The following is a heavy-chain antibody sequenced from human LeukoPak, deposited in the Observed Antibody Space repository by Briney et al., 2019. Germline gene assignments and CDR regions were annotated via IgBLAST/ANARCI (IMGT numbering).Heavy chain of an antibody. CDR1: GFTFSSYD. J-gene: IGHJ3*02. Sequence: QTGGSLRLSCAASGFTFSSYDMSWVRQAPGKGLEWVSTITSSGGSTYYADSVKGRFTISRDNSKNTLYLQMNSLRAEDTAVYYCARDVMGGDAFDIWGQGTMVTVSS. CDR3: ARDVMGGDAFDI. D-gene: IGHD1-26*01. V-gene: IGHV3-23*01. CDR2: ITSSGGST.